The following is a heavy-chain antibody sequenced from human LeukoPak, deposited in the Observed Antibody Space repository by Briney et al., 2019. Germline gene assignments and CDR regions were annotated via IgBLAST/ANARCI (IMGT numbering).Heavy chain of an antibody. V-gene: IGHV3-7*01. CDR2: IKEDGCER. J-gene: IGHJ4*02. CDR3: ARTVATRSFDY. Sequence: GGSLRLSCAACGFTFNTFWMSWVRQAPGKGLEWVATIKEDGCERYCVDSVKGRFTISRDKAKNSLYLQVNSLRAENTAVYYCARTVATRSFDYWGQGTLVTVSS. D-gene: IGHD5-12*01. CDR1: GFTFNTFW.